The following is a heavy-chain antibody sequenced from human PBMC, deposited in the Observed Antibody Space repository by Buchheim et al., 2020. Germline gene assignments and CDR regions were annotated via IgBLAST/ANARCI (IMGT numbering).Heavy chain of an antibody. CDR2: ISSSAYTI. Sequence: EVQLVESGGGLVQPGGSLRLSCAASGFTFSSYEMNWVRQAPGKGLEWVSYISSSAYTIYYTDSVKGRFTISRDNAENSLFLQMNSLRAEDTAIYYCAREGPYSSDYWGQGTL. CDR1: GFTFSSYE. CDR3: AREGPYSSDY. J-gene: IGHJ4*02. D-gene: IGHD3-22*01. V-gene: IGHV3-48*03.